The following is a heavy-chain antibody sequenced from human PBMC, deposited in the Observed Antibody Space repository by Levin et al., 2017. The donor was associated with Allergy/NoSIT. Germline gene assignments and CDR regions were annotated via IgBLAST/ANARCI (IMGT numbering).Heavy chain of an antibody. CDR2: IYYSGST. D-gene: IGHD3-9*01. CDR1: GGSISTYY. J-gene: IGHJ4*02. V-gene: IGHV4-59*01. CDR3: ASVDPVILTGYYYFDY. Sequence: NPGGSLRLSCTVSGGSISTYYWSWIRQPPGKGLEWIGYIYYSGSTNYNPSLKSRVTISVDTSKNQFSLKLSSVTAADTAVYYCASVDPVILTGYYYFDYWGQGTLVTVSS.